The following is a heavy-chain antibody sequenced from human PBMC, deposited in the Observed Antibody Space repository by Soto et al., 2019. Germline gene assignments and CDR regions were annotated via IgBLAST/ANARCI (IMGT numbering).Heavy chain of an antibody. CDR3: ARGPGLLTYYYGSGSYFADV. V-gene: IGHV4-34*01. CDR2: INHSGST. J-gene: IGHJ6*02. Sequence: SETLSLTCAVYGGSFSGYYWGWIRQPPGKGLEWIGEINHSGSTNYNPSLKSRVTISVDTSKNQFSLKLSSVTAADTAVYYCARGPGLLTYYYGSGSYFADVWGQGTTVTVSS. CDR1: GGSFSGYY. D-gene: IGHD3-10*01.